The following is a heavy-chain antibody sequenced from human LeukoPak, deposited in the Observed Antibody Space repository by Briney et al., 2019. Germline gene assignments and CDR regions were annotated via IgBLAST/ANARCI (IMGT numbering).Heavy chain of an antibody. D-gene: IGHD2-15*01. J-gene: IGHJ4*02. CDR1: GYTFTSYY. CDR2: INPSGGST. V-gene: IGHV1-46*01. Sequence: ASVKVSCKASGYTFTSYYMHWVRQAPGQGLEWMGIINPSGGSTTYAQKFQGRVTMTGDTSTSAVYMELSSLRSEDTAVYYCARDATRTGDIVVVVAARGGYFDYWGQGTLVTVSS. CDR3: ARDATRTGDIVVVVAARGGYFDY.